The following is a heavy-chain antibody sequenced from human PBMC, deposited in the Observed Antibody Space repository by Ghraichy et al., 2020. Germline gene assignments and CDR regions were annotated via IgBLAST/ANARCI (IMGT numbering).Heavy chain of an antibody. J-gene: IGHJ4*02. Sequence: ASVKVSCKASGYSFNGYFLHWVRQAPGQGLEWMGRISPHGGDATFAQKFQGRITMTTDTYINTAYMELSRLTSADTAIYFCARPPRVDYGDDYIAWGQGTLVTVA. CDR1: GYSFNGYF. CDR3: ARPPRVDYGDDYIA. CDR2: ISPHGGDA. D-gene: IGHD2-21*01. V-gene: IGHV1-2*02.